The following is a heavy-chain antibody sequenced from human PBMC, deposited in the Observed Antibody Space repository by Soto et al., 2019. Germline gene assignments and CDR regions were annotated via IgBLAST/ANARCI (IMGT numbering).Heavy chain of an antibody. CDR3: AKVRTVNPGDYDY. V-gene: IGHV3-30*18. CDR1: GFSFNSYG. J-gene: IGHJ4*02. CDR2: ISFDGRQD. D-gene: IGHD3-10*01. Sequence: QVHLVESGGGVVQPGRSLRLSCAASGFSFNSYGMHWVRQAPGKGLEWVAAISFDGRQDNYADSVKGRFTISRENSKNTLYQQMNSLISDDTAVYYCAKVRTVNPGDYDYWGQGTLVTVSS.